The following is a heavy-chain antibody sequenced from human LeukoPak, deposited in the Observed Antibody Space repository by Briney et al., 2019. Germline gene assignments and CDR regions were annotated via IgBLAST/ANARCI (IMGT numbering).Heavy chain of an antibody. V-gene: IGHV3-21*01. Sequence: PGGSLRLSCAASEFTLSSYTMKWVRQAPGKGLEWVSSISSSSSYIYYADSVKGRFTISRDNAKNSLYLQMNSLRAEDTAVYYCARMNFYGDYCDYWGQGTLVTVSS. J-gene: IGHJ4*02. D-gene: IGHD4-17*01. CDR3: ARMNFYGDYCDY. CDR2: ISSSSSYI. CDR1: EFTLSSYT.